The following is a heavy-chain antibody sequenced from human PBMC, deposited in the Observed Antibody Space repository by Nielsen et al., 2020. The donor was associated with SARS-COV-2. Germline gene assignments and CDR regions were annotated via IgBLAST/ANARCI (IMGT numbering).Heavy chain of an antibody. V-gene: IGHV3-7*01. CDR2: IKQDGSEK. CDR1: GFTFSSYW. D-gene: IGHD5-24*01. CDR3: ARIRDGYNPIFDY. Sequence: GGSLRLSCAASGFTFSSYWMSWVRQAPGKGLEWVANIKQDGSEKYYVDSVKGRFTISRDNAKNSLYLQMNSLRAEDTAVYYCARIRDGYNPIFDYWGQGTLVTVSS. J-gene: IGHJ4*02.